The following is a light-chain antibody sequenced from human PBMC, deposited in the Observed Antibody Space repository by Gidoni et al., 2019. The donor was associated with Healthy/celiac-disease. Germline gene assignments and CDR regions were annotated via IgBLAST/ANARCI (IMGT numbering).Light chain of an antibody. CDR3: QVWDSSSDHRV. CDR1: NLVSKR. J-gene: IGLJ3*02. Sequence: SYVLTQPPSVSVAPGKTARITCGGNNLVSKRCHWYQQKPAQAPVMVSYYDSDRPAGIPERFSGSNSGNTATLTISRVEAGDEADYYCQVWDSSSDHRVFGGGTKLTVL. V-gene: IGLV3-21*04. CDR2: YDS.